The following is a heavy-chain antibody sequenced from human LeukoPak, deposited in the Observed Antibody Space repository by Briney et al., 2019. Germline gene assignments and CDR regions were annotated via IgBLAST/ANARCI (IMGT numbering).Heavy chain of an antibody. V-gene: IGHV1-69*04. D-gene: IGHD3-10*01. Sequence: GASVEVSCKASGGTFSSYATSWVRQAPGQGLEWMGRIIPIFGIANYAQKFQGRVTITADKSTSTAYMELKSMGSEDTAVYYCAGSEDGTWFDPWGQGTLVTVSS. CDR2: IIPIFGIA. CDR1: GGTFSSYA. CDR3: AGSEDGTWFDP. J-gene: IGHJ5*02.